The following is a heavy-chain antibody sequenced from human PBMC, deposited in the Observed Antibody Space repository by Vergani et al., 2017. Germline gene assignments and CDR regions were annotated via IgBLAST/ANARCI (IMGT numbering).Heavy chain of an antibody. J-gene: IGHJ4*02. CDR3: ARSRDYSSGWYAAY. D-gene: IGHD6-19*01. Sequence: EVQLVESGGGLVKPGGSLRLSCAASGFTFSSYSMNWVRQAPGKGLEWVSSISSSSSYIYYADSVKGRFTISRHNAKNTLYLQMNSLRAEDTAVYYCARSRDYSSGWYAAYWGQGTLVTVSS. CDR2: ISSSSSYI. CDR1: GFTFSSYS. V-gene: IGHV3-21*04.